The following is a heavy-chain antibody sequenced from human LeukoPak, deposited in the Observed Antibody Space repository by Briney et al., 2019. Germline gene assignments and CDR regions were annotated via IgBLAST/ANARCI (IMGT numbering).Heavy chain of an antibody. CDR1: GFTFSSYE. J-gene: IGHJ6*02. CDR2: ISSSGSTI. V-gene: IGHV3-48*03. D-gene: IGHD3-9*01. Sequence: GGSLRLSYAASGFTFSSYEMNWVRQAPGKGLEWVSYISSSGSTIYYADSVKGRFTISRDNAKNSLYLQMNSLRAEDTAVYYCARGTRYFDWLTQYYYYYGMDVWGQGTTVTVSS. CDR3: ARGTRYFDWLTQYYYYYGMDV.